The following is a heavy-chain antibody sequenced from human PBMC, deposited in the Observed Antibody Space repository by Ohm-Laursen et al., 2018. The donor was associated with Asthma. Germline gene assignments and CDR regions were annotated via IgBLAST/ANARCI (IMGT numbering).Heavy chain of an antibody. Sequence: TLSLTCTVSGGSISSGGYYWSWIRQHPGKGLEWIGYIYYSGSTYYNPSLKSRVTISVDTSKTQFSLKLSSVTAADTAVYYCARARKYDFWSGYPYYFDYWGQGTLVTVSS. CDR1: GGSISSGGYY. D-gene: IGHD3-3*01. J-gene: IGHJ4*02. CDR3: ARARKYDFWSGYPYYFDY. CDR2: IYYSGST. V-gene: IGHV4-31*03.